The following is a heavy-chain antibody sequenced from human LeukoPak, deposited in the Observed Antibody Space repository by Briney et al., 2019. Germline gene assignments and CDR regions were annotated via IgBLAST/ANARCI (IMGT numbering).Heavy chain of an antibody. J-gene: IGHJ3*02. Sequence: GGSLRLSCAPSGFNFPNHNTNWVRQAPGKGLEWVSSIHSSSGSIYYADSLKGRFTISRDNAKNSLYLQINSLRAEDTAVYYCARDLTCDAFDIWGQGTMVTVSS. CDR2: IHSSSGSI. CDR1: GFNFPNHN. D-gene: IGHD1-14*01. CDR3: ARDLTCDAFDI. V-gene: IGHV3-21*01.